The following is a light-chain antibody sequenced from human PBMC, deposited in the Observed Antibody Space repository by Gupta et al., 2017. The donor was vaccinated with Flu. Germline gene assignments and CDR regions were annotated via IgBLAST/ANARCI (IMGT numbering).Light chain of an antibody. Sequence: DIVMTQSPDSLAVSLGERATINCKSSQSVLYSSNNKNYLAWYQQKPGQPPKLLIYWASTRESGVPDRFSGSGSGTDFTLTISSLQAEDVAVYYCQQYYGTPPWTCGQGTKVEIK. CDR2: WAS. CDR1: QSVLYSSNNKNY. J-gene: IGKJ1*01. CDR3: QQYYGTPPWT. V-gene: IGKV4-1*01.